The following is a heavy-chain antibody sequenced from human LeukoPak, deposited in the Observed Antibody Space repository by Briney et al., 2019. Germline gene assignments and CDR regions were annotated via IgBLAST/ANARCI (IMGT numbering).Heavy chain of an antibody. CDR2: IYTNGIT. Sequence: SETLSLTCTVSGNSISDYYWSWIRQPAGKGLELIGRIYTNGITNYNPSIKSRVTTSVDTSKNQLSLRLSSVTAADTAVYYCARGVMTAIFAFDIWGQGTMVTVSS. V-gene: IGHV4-4*07. CDR1: GNSISDYY. D-gene: IGHD2-21*02. CDR3: ARGVMTAIFAFDI. J-gene: IGHJ3*02.